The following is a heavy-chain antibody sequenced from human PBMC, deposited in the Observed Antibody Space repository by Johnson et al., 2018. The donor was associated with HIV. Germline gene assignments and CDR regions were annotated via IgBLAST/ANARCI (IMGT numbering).Heavy chain of an antibody. Sequence: VQLVESGGGVVRPGGSLRLSCAASGFTFDDYGMSWVRQAPGKGLEWVSGINWNGGSTGYADSVKGRFTISRDNAKNSLYLQMNRLRAEDTALYYCARQSGYCDSVCGAALDIWGQGTMVTVSS. CDR3: ARQSGYCDSVCGAALDI. CDR1: GFTFDDYG. V-gene: IGHV3-20*04. CDR2: INWNGGST. J-gene: IGHJ3*02. D-gene: IGHD3-22*01.